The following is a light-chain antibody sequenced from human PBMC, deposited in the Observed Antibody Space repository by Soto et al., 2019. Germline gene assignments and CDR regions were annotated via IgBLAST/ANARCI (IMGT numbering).Light chain of an antibody. J-gene: IGLJ2*01. CDR1: SSDVGRYNY. V-gene: IGLV2-14*01. Sequence: QSALTQPASVSGSPGQSITISYTGTSSDVGRYNYVSWCQQHPGKAPKLIIYDVSNRPSGVSNRFSGYESGNTASLTISGLQAEDEADYYCSSYTSSSTVVFGGGTKLTVL. CDR3: SSYTSSSTVV. CDR2: DVS.